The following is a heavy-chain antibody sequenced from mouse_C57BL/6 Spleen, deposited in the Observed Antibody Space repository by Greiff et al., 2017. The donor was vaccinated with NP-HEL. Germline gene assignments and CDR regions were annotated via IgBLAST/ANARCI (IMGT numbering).Heavy chain of an antibody. CDR1: GYTFTSYT. Sequence: VQLQQSGAELARPGASVKMSCKASGYTFTSYTMHWVKQRPGQGLEWIGYINPSSGYTKYNQKFKDKATLTADKSSSTAYMQLSSLTSEDSAVYYCAREDDYYGSPAWFAYWGQGTLVTVSA. CDR2: INPSSGYT. D-gene: IGHD1-1*01. J-gene: IGHJ3*01. CDR3: AREDDYYGSPAWFAY. V-gene: IGHV1-4*01.